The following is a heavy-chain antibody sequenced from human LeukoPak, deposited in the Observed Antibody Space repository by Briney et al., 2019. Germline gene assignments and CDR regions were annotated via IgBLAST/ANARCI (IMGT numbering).Heavy chain of an antibody. D-gene: IGHD4-11*01. Sequence: SETLSLTCTVSAGSISSSYWSWIRQPPGKGLEWIGDXXYSGSTNYNPSLKSRVTISVDTSKNQFSLMLNSVTAADTAVYYCARQGPLTTAVTTRTNPFDYWGQGTLVTVSS. J-gene: IGHJ4*02. CDR2: XXYSGST. CDR3: ARQGPLTTAVTTRTNPFDY. CDR1: AGSISSSY. V-gene: IGHV4-59*08.